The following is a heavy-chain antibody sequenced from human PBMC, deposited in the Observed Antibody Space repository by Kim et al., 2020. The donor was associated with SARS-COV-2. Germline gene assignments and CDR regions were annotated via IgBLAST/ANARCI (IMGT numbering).Heavy chain of an antibody. CDR3: ARSDGGGFGVGLMKIYYYYYGMDV. CDR2: ISAYNGNT. V-gene: IGHV1-18*01. J-gene: IGHJ6*02. Sequence: ASVKVSCKASGYTFTSYGISWVRQAPGQGLEWMGWISAYNGNTNYAQKLQGRVTMTTDTSTSTAYMELRSLRSDDTAVYYCARSDGGGFGVGLMKIYYYYYGMDVWGQGTTVTVSS. D-gene: IGHD3-3*01. CDR1: GYTFTSYG.